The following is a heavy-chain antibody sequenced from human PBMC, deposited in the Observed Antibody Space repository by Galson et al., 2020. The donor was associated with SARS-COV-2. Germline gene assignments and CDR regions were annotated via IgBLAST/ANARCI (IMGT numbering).Heavy chain of an antibody. D-gene: IGHD3-10*01. CDR3: AIYRGAK. J-gene: IGHJ4*02. Sequence: GESLKISCAASGFTFSSYSMNWVRQAPGKGLEWVSYISSSSSTIYYADSVKGRFTISRDNAKNSLYLQMNSLRAEDTAVYYCAIYRGAKWGQGTLVTVSS. CDR1: GFTFSSYS. V-gene: IGHV3-48*01. CDR2: ISSSSSTI.